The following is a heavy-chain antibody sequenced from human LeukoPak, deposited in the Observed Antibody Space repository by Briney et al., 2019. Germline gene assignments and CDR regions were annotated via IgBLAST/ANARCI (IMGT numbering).Heavy chain of an antibody. V-gene: IGHV1-69*13. D-gene: IGHD1-1*01. CDR3: AREGTAGTNLNWFNP. J-gene: IGHJ5*02. CDR1: GGTFSSYA. Sequence: SVKVSCKASGGTFSSYAISWVRQAPGQGLEWMGGIIPIFGTANYAQKFQGRVTITADESTSTAYLELSSLRSEDTAVYYCAREGTAGTNLNWFNPWGQGTLVTVSS. CDR2: IIPIFGTA.